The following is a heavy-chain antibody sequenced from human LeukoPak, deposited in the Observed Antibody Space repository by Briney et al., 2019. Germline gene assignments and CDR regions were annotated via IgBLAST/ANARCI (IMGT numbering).Heavy chain of an antibody. J-gene: IGHJ3*02. CDR2: ISGSGGST. V-gene: IGHV3-23*01. Sequence: GGSLRLACAASGFTFSSYAMSWVRQAPGKGLEWVSAISGSGGSTYYADSVKGRFTISRDNSKNTLYLQMNSLRAEDTAVYYCARVKLELLFGAFDIWGQGTMVTVSS. CDR1: GFTFSSYA. CDR3: ARVKLELLFGAFDI. D-gene: IGHD1-7*01.